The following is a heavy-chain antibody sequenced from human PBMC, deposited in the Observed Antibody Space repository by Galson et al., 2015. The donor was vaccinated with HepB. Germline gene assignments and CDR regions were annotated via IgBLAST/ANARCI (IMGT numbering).Heavy chain of an antibody. D-gene: IGHD6-13*01. V-gene: IGHV1-46*01. CDR3: AERIAAAGK. CDR1: GYTFTNYY. Sequence: SVKVSCKASGYTFTNYYIHWVRQAPGQGLEWMGIIYPSVGNADYTQNFQGRVTMTRDKSISTAYLQWSSLKASDTAMYYYAERIAAAGKWGQGTLVTVSS. CDR2: IYPSVGNA. J-gene: IGHJ4*02.